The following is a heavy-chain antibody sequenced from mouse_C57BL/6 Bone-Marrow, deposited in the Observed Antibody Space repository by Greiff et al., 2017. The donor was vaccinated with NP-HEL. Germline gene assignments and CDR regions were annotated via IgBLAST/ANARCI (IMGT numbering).Heavy chain of an antibody. CDR1: GYTFTSYG. V-gene: IGHV1-81*01. CDR2: IYPRSGNT. J-gene: IGHJ2*03. Sequence: VQLQQSGAELARPGASVKLSCKASGYTFTSYGISWVKQRTGQGLEWIGEIYPRSGNTYYNEKFKGKATLTADKSSSTAYMELRSLTSEDSTVYFCARNYGSYNYDYWGQGTSLTVSA. D-gene: IGHD1-1*01. CDR3: ARNYGSYNYDY.